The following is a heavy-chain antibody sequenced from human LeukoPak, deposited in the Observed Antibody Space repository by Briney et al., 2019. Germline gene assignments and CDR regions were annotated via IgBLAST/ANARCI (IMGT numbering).Heavy chain of an antibody. D-gene: IGHD3-22*01. CDR1: GFTFSSYS. V-gene: IGHV3-21*01. CDR2: ISSSSSYI. CDR3: ARDGSNRAIVVVTTKGVFYTDV. J-gene: IGHJ6*03. Sequence: GGSLRLSCAASGFTFSSYSMNWVRQAPGKGLEWVSSISSSSSYIYYADSVKGRFTISRDNAKNSLYLQMNSLRAEDTAVYYCARDGSNRAIVVVTTKGVFYTDVWGKGTTVTVSS.